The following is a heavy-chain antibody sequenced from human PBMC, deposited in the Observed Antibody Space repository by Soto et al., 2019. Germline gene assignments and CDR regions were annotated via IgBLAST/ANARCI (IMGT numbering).Heavy chain of an antibody. V-gene: IGHV4-61*01. CDR2: IYSSGST. J-gene: IGHJ3*02. CDR1: GGSVNSVNYY. Sequence: QVQLQESGPGLVKPSETLSLSCGVSGGSVNSVNYYWSWIRQPPGKGLEWIGYIYSSGSTNYNPSLKSRVTISVDTSKNQLSLRLNSVTTADTAVYYCATSPRFAFDIWGQGTMVTVSS. CDR3: ATSPRFAFDI.